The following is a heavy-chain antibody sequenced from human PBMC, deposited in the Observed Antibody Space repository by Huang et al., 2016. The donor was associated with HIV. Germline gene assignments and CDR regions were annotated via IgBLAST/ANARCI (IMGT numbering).Heavy chain of an antibody. CDR3: ARQSVEYSPSDF. Sequence: EVQLVQSGPEMKKPGESLRISCKGSGYTFTSYWIGWVRQLPGKGLEWMGIILPYASDFRYSPSFQGQVTMSVDTSINLAYLHLKSLKASDTAIYYCARQSVEYSPSDFWGQGTLVTVSS. CDR1: GYTFTSYW. V-gene: IGHV5-51*01. D-gene: IGHD2-21*01. CDR2: ILPYASDF. J-gene: IGHJ4*02.